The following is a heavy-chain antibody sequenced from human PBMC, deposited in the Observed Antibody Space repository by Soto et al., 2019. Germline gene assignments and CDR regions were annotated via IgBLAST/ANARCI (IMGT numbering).Heavy chain of an antibody. J-gene: IGHJ4*02. CDR3: ARAEFVDFWSGYPSSYYFDY. D-gene: IGHD3-3*01. Sequence: LSLTCAVSGGSISSGGYSWSWIRQPPGKGLEWIGYIYHSGSTYYNPSLKSRVTISVDRSKNQFSLKLSSVTAADTAVYYCARAEFVDFWSGYPSSYYFDYWGQGTLVTVSS. V-gene: IGHV4-30-2*01. CDR1: GGSISSGGYS. CDR2: IYHSGST.